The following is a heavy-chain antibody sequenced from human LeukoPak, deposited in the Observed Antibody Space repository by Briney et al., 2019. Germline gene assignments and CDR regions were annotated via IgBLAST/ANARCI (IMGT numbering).Heavy chain of an antibody. D-gene: IGHD2-2*01. CDR3: ARDPSSYWYFDL. V-gene: IGHV4-4*07. CDR2: IYTSGST. J-gene: IGHJ2*01. CDR1: GGSISSYY. Sequence: SETLSLTCTVSGGSISSYYWSWIRQPAGKGLEWIGRIYTSGSTNYNPSLKSRVTMPVDTSKNQFSLKLSSVTAADTAVYYCARDPSSYWYFDLWGRGTLVTVSS.